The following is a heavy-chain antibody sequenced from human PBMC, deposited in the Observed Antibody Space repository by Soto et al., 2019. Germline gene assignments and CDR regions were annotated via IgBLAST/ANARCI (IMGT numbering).Heavy chain of an antibody. CDR2: VYYTGST. Sequence: SETLSLTCSVSGGSISGSYWSWIRQSPGKGLEWLGYVYYTGSTNYSPSLRSRVSISVDTSKNEFSLRLSSVTAADTAVYFCARSVAVPGAHIDYWGKGTQVTVSS. J-gene: IGHJ4*02. V-gene: IGHV4-59*01. D-gene: IGHD6-19*01. CDR1: GGSISGSY. CDR3: ARSVAVPGAHIDY.